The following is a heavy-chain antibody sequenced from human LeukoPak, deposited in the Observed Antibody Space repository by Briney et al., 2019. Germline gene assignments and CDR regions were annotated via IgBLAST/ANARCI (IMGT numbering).Heavy chain of an antibody. J-gene: IGHJ4*02. Sequence: GGSLRLSCAASGFTFDDYGMSWVRQAPGKGLEWVSGINWNGGSTGYADSVKGRFTISRDNAKNTQYLQMNSLRIEDTAVYYCVKDSEVLNYWGQGTLVTVSS. V-gene: IGHV3-20*04. CDR3: VKDSEVLNY. D-gene: IGHD3-10*01. CDR1: GFTFDDYG. CDR2: INWNGGST.